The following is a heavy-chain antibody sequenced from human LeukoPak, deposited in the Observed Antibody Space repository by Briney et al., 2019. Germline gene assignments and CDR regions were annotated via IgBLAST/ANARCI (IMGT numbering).Heavy chain of an antibody. V-gene: IGHV4-59*10. CDR2: IYTSGST. CDR1: GGSFSGYY. D-gene: IGHD3-10*01. J-gene: IGHJ4*02. CDR3: ARRQRFGEFYYFDY. Sequence: SETLSLTCAVYGGSFSGYYWSWIRQPAGKGLEWIGRIYTSGSTNYNPSLKSRVTISVDTSKNQFSLKLSSVTAADTAVYYCARRQRFGEFYYFDYWGQGTLVTVSS.